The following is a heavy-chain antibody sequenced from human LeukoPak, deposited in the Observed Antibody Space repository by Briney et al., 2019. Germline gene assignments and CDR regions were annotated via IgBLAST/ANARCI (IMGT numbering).Heavy chain of an antibody. D-gene: IGHD3-16*01. Sequence: QPGGSLRLSCETSGFIFRSHWMSWVRQAPGKGLEWVANINPDGSEMHYVDSVKGRITVSRDNAKNSMYLQMNSLRAEDTAVYYCARGGGGTPHVGEDYFDYWGQGTLVTVSS. CDR1: GFIFRSHW. V-gene: IGHV3-7*01. J-gene: IGHJ4*02. CDR2: INPDGSEM. CDR3: ARGGGGTPHVGEDYFDY.